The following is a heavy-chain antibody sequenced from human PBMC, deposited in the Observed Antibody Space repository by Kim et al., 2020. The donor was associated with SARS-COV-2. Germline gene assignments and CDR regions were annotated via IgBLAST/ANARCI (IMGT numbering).Heavy chain of an antibody. CDR3: ARDRIVVVISSNWFDP. J-gene: IGHJ5*02. Sequence: GGSLRLSCAASGFTFSSYAMHWVRQAPGKGLKWVAVISYDGSNKYYADSVKGRFTISRDNSKNTLYLQMNSLRAEDTAVYYCARDRIVVVISSNWFDPWGQGTLVTVSS. V-gene: IGHV3-30-3*01. D-gene: IGHD3-22*01. CDR2: ISYDGSNK. CDR1: GFTFSSYA.